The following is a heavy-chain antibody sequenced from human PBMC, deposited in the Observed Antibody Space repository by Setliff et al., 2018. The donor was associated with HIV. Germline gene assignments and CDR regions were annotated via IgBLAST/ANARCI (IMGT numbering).Heavy chain of an antibody. V-gene: IGHV4-39*01. CDR2: ISYTGST. Sequence: PSETLSLTCTVPGGSINRCNYYWGWNRQPPGKGREWIGSISYTGSTYYDPSLKSRVTISLDTSKNQFFLKLSSVTAPATAIYYCARQTWEYYDTLTGYYRSPKNFDSWGQGTLVTVSS. D-gene: IGHD3-9*01. CDR1: GGSINRCNYY. J-gene: IGHJ4*02. CDR3: ARQTWEYYDTLTGYYRSPKNFDS.